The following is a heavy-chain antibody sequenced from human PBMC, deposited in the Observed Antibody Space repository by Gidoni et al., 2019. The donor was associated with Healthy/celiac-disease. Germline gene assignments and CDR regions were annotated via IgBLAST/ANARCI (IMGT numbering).Heavy chain of an antibody. CDR2: ISSSGSTI. Sequence: VQLVESGGGLVQPGASLRLHCHASRCTFSRYALNWVRPAPGKGLGWVSYISSSGSTIYYADAVKGRFTISRDNAKNSLYLQMNSLRAEDTAVYYCASALTYCSSTSCYGGGYYYYGMDVWGQGTTVTVSS. J-gene: IGHJ6*02. CDR3: ASALTYCSSTSCYGGGYYYYGMDV. V-gene: IGHV3-48*03. CDR1: RCTFSRYA. D-gene: IGHD2-2*01.